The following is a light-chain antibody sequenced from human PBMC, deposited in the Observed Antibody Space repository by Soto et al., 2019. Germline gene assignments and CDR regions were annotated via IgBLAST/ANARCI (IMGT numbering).Light chain of an antibody. Sequence: EILLTQSPATLSLSPGERATLSCGASQSVCSSYLAWYQQKPGLAPRLLIYDASSRATGIPDRFSGSGSGTDFTLNISRLEPEDFAVYYCQQYVNSPVTFGGGTKVEIK. CDR1: QSVCSSY. V-gene: IGKV3D-20*01. CDR3: QQYVNSPVT. J-gene: IGKJ4*01. CDR2: DAS.